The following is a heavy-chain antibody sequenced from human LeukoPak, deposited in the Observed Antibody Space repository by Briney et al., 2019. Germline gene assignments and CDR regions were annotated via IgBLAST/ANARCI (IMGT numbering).Heavy chain of an antibody. Sequence: PGGSLRLSCAASGFTFSSYSMNWVRQAPGKGLEWVSYISSSSSTIYYADSVKGRFTISRDNAKNSLYLQMNSLRAEDTAVYYCARDDYKGFDSWGQGTLVTVSS. CDR3: ARDDYKGFDS. J-gene: IGHJ4*02. CDR2: ISSSSSTI. V-gene: IGHV3-48*01. CDR1: GFTFSSYS. D-gene: IGHD4-11*01.